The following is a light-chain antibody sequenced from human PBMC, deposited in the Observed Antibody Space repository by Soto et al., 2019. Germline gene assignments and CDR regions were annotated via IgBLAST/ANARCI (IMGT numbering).Light chain of an antibody. V-gene: IGLV2-23*02. CDR3: CSYAGSSTLV. CDR2: DVS. J-gene: IGLJ2*01. Sequence: QSALTQPASVSGSPGQSITISCSGTSSDVGSYNLVSWYQQHPGKAPQLMFYDVSKRPSGVSNRFSGSKSGNTSSLTISGLQAEDEADYYCCSYAGSSTLVFGGGTKLTVL. CDR1: SSDVGSYNL.